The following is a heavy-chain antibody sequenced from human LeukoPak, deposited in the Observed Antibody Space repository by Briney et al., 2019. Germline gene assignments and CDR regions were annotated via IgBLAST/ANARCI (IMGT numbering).Heavy chain of an antibody. V-gene: IGHV4-59*01. D-gene: IGHD6-19*01. Sequence: SETLSLTCTVSGGSISSYYWSWIRQPPGKGLEWIGYIYYSGSTNYNPSLKSRVTISVDTSKNQFSLKLSSVTAADTAVYYCAGAVAGFYYFDYWGQGTLVTVSS. CDR1: GGSISSYY. CDR2: IYYSGST. J-gene: IGHJ4*02. CDR3: AGAVAGFYYFDY.